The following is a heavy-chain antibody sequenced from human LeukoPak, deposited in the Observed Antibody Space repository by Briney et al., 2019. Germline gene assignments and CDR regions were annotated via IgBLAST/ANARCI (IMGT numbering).Heavy chain of an antibody. J-gene: IGHJ3*02. CDR2: ISGSGGST. Sequence: GGSLRLSCAASGFTFSSYAMSWVRQAPGKGLEWVSAISGSGGSTYYADSVKGRFTISRDNSKNTLYLQMNSLRAEDTAVYYCVKGGGYYYDSTDIWRQGTMVTVPS. CDR3: VKGGGYYYDSTDI. D-gene: IGHD3-22*01. CDR1: GFTFSSYA. V-gene: IGHV3-23*01.